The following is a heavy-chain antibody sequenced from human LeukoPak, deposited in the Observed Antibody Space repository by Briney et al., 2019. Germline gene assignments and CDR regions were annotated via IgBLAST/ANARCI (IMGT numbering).Heavy chain of an antibody. Sequence: SETLSLTCTVSGGSISSYYWSWIRQPPGKGLEWIGYIYYSGSTNYNRSLKSRVTILVDTSKNQFSLKLSSVTAADTAVYYCARDLGYCSGGSCYDFEWFDPWGQGTLVTVSS. CDR2: IYYSGST. D-gene: IGHD2-15*01. CDR1: GGSISSYY. V-gene: IGHV4-59*01. J-gene: IGHJ5*02. CDR3: ARDLGYCSGGSCYDFEWFDP.